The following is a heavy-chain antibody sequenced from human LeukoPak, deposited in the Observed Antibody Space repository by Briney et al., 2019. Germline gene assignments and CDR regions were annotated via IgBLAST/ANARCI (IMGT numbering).Heavy chain of an antibody. J-gene: IGHJ3*02. CDR1: GFTFSSYS. CDR3: ARDLEGAMVRGVTEAFDI. CDR2: ISSSSSTI. V-gene: IGHV3-48*01. Sequence: PGGSLRLSCAASGFTFSSYSMNWVRQAPGKGLERVSYISSSSSTIYYADSVKGRFTISRDNAKNSLYLQMNSLRAEDTAVYYCARDLEGAMVRGVTEAFDIWGQGTMVTVSS. D-gene: IGHD3-10*01.